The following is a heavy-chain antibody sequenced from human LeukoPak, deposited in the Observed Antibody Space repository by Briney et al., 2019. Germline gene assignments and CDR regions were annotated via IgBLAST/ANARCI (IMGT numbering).Heavy chain of an antibody. V-gene: IGHV3-30-3*01. CDR3: ARGNFESGTYNDAFDI. CDR1: GFTFSGYA. Sequence: GGSLRLSCAASGFTFSGYAMHWVRQAPGKGLEWVAVISYDGSNKYYADSVKGRFTISRDNSKNTLYLQMNSLRAEDTAVYYCARGNFESGTYNDAFDIWGQGTMVTVS. CDR2: ISYDGSNK. D-gene: IGHD1-26*01. J-gene: IGHJ3*02.